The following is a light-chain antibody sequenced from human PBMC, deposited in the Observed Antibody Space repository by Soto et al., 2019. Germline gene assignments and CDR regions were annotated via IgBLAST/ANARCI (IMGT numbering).Light chain of an antibody. V-gene: IGKV1-5*03. Sequence: DIQMTQSPSTLSGSVGDRVTITCRASQTISSWLAWYQQKPGKAPKLLIYKASTLKSGVPSRFSGSGSGTEFTLTISSLQPDDFATYYCQQYDNIPPYTFGQGTKLEIK. J-gene: IGKJ2*01. CDR3: QQYDNIPPYT. CDR1: QTISSW. CDR2: KAS.